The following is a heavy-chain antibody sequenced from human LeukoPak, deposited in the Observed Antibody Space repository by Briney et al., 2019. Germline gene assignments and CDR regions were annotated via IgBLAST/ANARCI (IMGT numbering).Heavy chain of an antibody. J-gene: IGHJ6*03. CDR3: ARESGYSGYGDYYYMDV. CDR1: GFTFSSYE. CDR2: ISSSGSTI. Sequence: GGSLRLSCAASGFTFSSYEMNWVRQAPGKGLEWVSYISSSGSTIYYADSVKGRFTISRDNAKNSLYLQMNSLRAEDTAVYYCARESGYSGYGDYYYMDVWGKGTTVTVSS. D-gene: IGHD5-12*01. V-gene: IGHV3-48*03.